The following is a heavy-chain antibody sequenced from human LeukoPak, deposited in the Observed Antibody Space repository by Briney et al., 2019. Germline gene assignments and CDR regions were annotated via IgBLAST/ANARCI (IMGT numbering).Heavy chain of an antibody. CDR2: IKEDGSEK. D-gene: IGHD3-10*01. V-gene: IGHV3-7*05. J-gene: IGHJ3*02. CDR3: AREGYYGAFDI. Sequence: GGSLRLSCAASGFTCSSYWMSWVRQAPGKGLEWVANIKEDGSEKYYVDSVKGRFTISRDNAKNSLYLQMNSLRAEDTAVYYCAREGYYGAFDIWGQGTMVTVSS. CDR1: GFTCSSYW.